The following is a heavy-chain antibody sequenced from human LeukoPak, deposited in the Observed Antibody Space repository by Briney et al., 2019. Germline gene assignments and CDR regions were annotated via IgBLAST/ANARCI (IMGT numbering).Heavy chain of an antibody. D-gene: IGHD6-6*01. V-gene: IGHV3-23*01. CDR1: GFTFSRYE. CDR2: ISDIGDYT. J-gene: IGHJ4*02. Sequence: GGSLRLSCAASGFTFSRYEMNWVRQAPGKGLEWVSTISDIGDYTYNADSVKGRFTISRDNSKNTLYLQMNSLRAEDTAVYYCAKVVGSSSGYYFDYWGQGTLVTVSS. CDR3: AKVVGSSSGYYFDY.